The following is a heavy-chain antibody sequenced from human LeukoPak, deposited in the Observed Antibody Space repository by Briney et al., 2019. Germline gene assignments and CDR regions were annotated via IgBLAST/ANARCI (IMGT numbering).Heavy chain of an antibody. CDR2: INHSGST. V-gene: IGHV4-34*01. J-gene: IGHJ4*02. Sequence: SETLSLTCAVYGGSFRGYYWSWIRQPPGKGLEWIGEINHSGSTNYNPSLKSRVTISVDTSKNQFSLKLSSVTAADTAVYYCARANSSGWSGYWGQGTLVTVSS. D-gene: IGHD6-19*01. CDR1: GGSFRGYY. CDR3: ARANSSGWSGY.